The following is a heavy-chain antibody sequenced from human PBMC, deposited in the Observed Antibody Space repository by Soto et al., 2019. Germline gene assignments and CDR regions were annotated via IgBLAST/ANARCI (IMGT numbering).Heavy chain of an antibody. CDR2: ISYDGSNK. CDR3: AKEGYYYAPPDY. V-gene: IGHV3-30*18. D-gene: IGHD3-10*01. J-gene: IGHJ4*02. Sequence: QVQLVESGGGVVQPGRSLRLSCAASGFTFSSYGMHWVRQAPGKGLEWVAVISYDGSNKYYADSVKGRFTISRDNSKNTLYLQMNSLRAEDTAVYYCAKEGYYYAPPDYWGQGTLVTVSS. CDR1: GFTFSSYG.